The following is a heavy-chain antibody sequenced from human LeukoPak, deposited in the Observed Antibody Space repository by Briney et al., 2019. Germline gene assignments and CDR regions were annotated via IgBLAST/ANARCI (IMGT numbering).Heavy chain of an antibody. CDR1: GFTFDDHS. V-gene: IGHV3-9*01. Sequence: PGGSLRLSCAASGFTFDDHSMHWLRQGPGKGLEWVASITWNSGSMGYADSVKGRFTISRDNAKNSLYLQMSSLRPEDTALYYCSREKSRGDAFDIWGQGTMITVFS. J-gene: IGHJ3*02. CDR3: SREKSRGDAFDI. CDR2: ITWNSGSM.